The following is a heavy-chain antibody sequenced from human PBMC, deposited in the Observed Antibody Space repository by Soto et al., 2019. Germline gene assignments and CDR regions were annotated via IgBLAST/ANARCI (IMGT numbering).Heavy chain of an antibody. J-gene: IGHJ4*02. D-gene: IGHD6-19*01. Sequence: SLRLSCAASGFTFSSYAMSWVRQAPGKGLEWVSAISGSGGSTYYADSVKGRFTISRDNSKNTLYPQMNSLRAEDTAVYYCAEDRAFQRWLGVFDYWGQGTLVTVSS. CDR3: AEDRAFQRWLGVFDY. CDR2: ISGSGGST. V-gene: IGHV3-23*01. CDR1: GFTFSSYA.